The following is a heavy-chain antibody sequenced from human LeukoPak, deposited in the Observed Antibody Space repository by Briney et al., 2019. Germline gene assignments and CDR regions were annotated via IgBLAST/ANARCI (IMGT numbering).Heavy chain of an antibody. V-gene: IGHV3-48*01. CDR1: GFTFSSYS. Sequence: GGSLRLSCADSGFTFSSYSMNWVRQAPGKGLEWVSYISSSSSTIYYADSVKGRFTISRDNAKNSLYLQMNSLRAEDTAVYYCARSRRYSSSWYVGYWGQGTLVTVSS. CDR2: ISSSSSTI. D-gene: IGHD6-13*01. J-gene: IGHJ4*02. CDR3: ARSRRYSSSWYVGY.